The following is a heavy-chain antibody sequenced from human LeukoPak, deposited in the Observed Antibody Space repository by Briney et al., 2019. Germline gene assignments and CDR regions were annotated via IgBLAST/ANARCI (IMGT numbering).Heavy chain of an antibody. CDR2: ISYDGSNK. Sequence: GGSLRLSCAASGFTFSSYAMHWVRQAPGKGLEWVAVISYDGSNKYYADSVKGRFTISRDNSKNTLYLQMNSLRAEDTAVYYCARDRHGYSYGLGAFDIWGQGTMVTVSS. D-gene: IGHD5-18*01. V-gene: IGHV3-30*04. CDR1: GFTFSSYA. CDR3: ARDRHGYSYGLGAFDI. J-gene: IGHJ3*02.